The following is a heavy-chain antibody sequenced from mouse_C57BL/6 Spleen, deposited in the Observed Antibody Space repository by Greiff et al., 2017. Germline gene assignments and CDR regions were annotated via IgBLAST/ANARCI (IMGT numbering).Heavy chain of an antibody. CDR2: INPNNGGT. J-gene: IGHJ2*01. CDR3: ARFITTVVYFDY. Sequence: VQLKESGPELVKPGASVKIPCKASGYTFTDYNMDWVKQSHGKSLEWIGDINPNNGGTIYNQKFKGKATLTVDKSSSTAYMELRSLTSEDTAVYYCARFITTVVYFDYWGQGTTLTVSS. D-gene: IGHD1-1*01. V-gene: IGHV1-18*01. CDR1: GYTFTDYN.